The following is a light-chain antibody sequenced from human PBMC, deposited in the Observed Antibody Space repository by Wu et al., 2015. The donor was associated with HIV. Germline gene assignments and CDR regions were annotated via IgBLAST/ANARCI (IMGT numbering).Light chain of an antibody. J-gene: IGKJ1*01. V-gene: IGKV1D-13*01. CDR3: QQFNNYPRT. CDR2: DTS. CDR1: QGISSA. Sequence: IQLTQSPSSLSASVGDRVTITCRASQGISSALAWYQQTPGKAPKLLIYDTSTLESEVPSRFSGSGSGTDFSLTISSLQPEDFATYYCQQFNNYPRTFGQGTKVEIK.